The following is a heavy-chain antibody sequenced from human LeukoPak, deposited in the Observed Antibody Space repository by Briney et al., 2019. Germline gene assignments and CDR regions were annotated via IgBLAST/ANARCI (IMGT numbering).Heavy chain of an antibody. J-gene: IGHJ6*03. CDR3: AKDKWLRGYYYYYMDV. V-gene: IGHV3-43*01. CDR1: GFTFDDYN. D-gene: IGHD5-12*01. Sequence: PGGSLRLSCAAAGFTFDDYNMHWVRQVPGKGLEWVSLITWNGDSTYYADSVEGRSTISRDNSKNALYLQMNSLRTEDTALYYCAKDKWLRGYYYYYMDVWGKGTTVTVSS. CDR2: ITWNGDST.